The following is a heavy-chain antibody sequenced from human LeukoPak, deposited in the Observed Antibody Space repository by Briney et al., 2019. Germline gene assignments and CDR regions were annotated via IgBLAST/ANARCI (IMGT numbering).Heavy chain of an antibody. V-gene: IGHV4-61*02. J-gene: IGHJ4*02. Sequence: SETLSLTCTASGASISSDDYYWSWVRQPAGKGLEWIGRIYTSGSTNYNPSLKSRVTISVDTSKNQFSLRLSSVTAADTAVYYCVRQFDYWGQGTLVTVSS. CDR2: IYTSGST. CDR1: GASISSDDYY. CDR3: VRQFDY.